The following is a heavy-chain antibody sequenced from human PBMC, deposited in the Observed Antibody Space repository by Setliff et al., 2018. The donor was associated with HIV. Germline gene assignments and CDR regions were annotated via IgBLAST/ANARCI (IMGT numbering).Heavy chain of an antibody. CDR3: AKDPGPIMITFGFDS. CDR1: GFTLNSYG. V-gene: IGHV3-33*06. D-gene: IGHD3-16*01. Sequence: GGSLRLSCAASGFTLNSYGMNWVRQAPGKGVEWVAIIWYDGSKKYYADSVKGRFTMSRDNSKNTLYLQMNNLRAEDTAVYYCAKDPGPIMITFGFDSWAQGTLVTVSS. CDR2: IWYDGSKK. J-gene: IGHJ5*01.